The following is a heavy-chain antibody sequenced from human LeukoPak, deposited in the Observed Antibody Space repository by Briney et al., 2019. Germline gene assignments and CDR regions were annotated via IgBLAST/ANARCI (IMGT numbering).Heavy chain of an antibody. Sequence: PGGSLRLSCAASGFTFSSYWMHWVRQAPGKGLEWVANIKEDGNEKKYVDSVKGRFTISRDNAKNSLYLQMNSLRAEDTAVYYCARDSAYCSGGSCYRWFDPWGQGTLVTVSS. V-gene: IGHV3-7*01. CDR1: GFTFSSYW. CDR3: ARDSAYCSGGSCYRWFDP. J-gene: IGHJ5*02. D-gene: IGHD2-15*01. CDR2: IKEDGNEK.